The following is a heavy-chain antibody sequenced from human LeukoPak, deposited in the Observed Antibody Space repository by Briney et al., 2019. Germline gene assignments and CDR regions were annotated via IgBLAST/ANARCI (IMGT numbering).Heavy chain of an antibody. CDR2: IYYSGRT. J-gene: IGHJ4*02. Sequence: SETLSLTCTVSGGSISSYYWSWIRQPPGKGLEWIAYIYYSGRTNYNPSLKSRVTISVDTSKNQFSLELSSVTAADTAVYYCAREEMPGKFDYWGQGTLVTVSS. D-gene: IGHD1-26*01. V-gene: IGHV4-59*01. CDR3: AREEMPGKFDY. CDR1: GGSISSYY.